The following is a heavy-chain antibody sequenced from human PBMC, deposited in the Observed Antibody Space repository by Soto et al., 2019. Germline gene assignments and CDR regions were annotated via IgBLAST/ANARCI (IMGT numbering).Heavy chain of an antibody. CDR3: ARGEYDYVWGSYISGHWYFDL. V-gene: IGHV4-34*01. Sequence: QVQLQQWGAGLLKPSETLSLTCAVYGGSFSGYYWSWIRQPPGKGLEWIGEINHSGSTNYNPSLKSGVTISVDTSKNQFSLKLSSVTAADTAVYYCARGEYDYVWGSYISGHWYFDLWGRGTLVTVSS. D-gene: IGHD3-16*01. CDR2: INHSGST. CDR1: GGSFSGYY. J-gene: IGHJ2*01.